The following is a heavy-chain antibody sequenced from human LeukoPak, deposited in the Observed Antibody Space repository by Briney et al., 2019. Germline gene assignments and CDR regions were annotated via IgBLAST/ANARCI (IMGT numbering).Heavy chain of an antibody. CDR3: ARTADSSGYRSYAFDI. J-gene: IGHJ3*02. CDR2: ISSSGSTI. D-gene: IGHD3-22*01. CDR1: GFTFSDYY. Sequence: PGGSLRLSCAASGFTFSDYYMSLIRQAPGKGLEWVSYISSSGSTIYYADSVKGRFTISRDNAKNSLYLQMNSLRAEDTAVYYCARTADSSGYRSYAFDIWGQGTMVTVSS. V-gene: IGHV3-11*01.